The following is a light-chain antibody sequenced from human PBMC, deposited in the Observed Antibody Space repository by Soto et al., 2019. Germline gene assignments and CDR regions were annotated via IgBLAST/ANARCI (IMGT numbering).Light chain of an antibody. Sequence: ETVMTQSPGTLSVSPGERATLSCRASQSVSSNLAWYQQKPGQAPRLLIYGASNRATGIPDRFSGSGSGTDFTLTISRLEPEDFAVYYCQQYGSSGTFGQGTKVDNK. CDR3: QQYGSSGT. CDR1: QSVSSN. V-gene: IGKV3-20*01. CDR2: GAS. J-gene: IGKJ1*01.